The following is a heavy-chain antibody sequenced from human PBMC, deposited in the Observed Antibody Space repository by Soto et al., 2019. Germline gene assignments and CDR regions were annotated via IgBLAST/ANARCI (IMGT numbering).Heavy chain of an antibody. CDR3: ARVMSGYGLDY. V-gene: IGHV3-66*01. CDR2: IYSGGST. J-gene: IGHJ4*02. CDR1: GFTVSSNY. Sequence: GGSLRLSCAASGFTVSSNYMSWVRQAPGKGLEWVSVIYSGGSTYYADSVKGRFTISRDNSKNTLYLQMNSLRAEDTAVYYCARVMSGYGLDYWGQGTLVTVSS. D-gene: IGHD5-12*01.